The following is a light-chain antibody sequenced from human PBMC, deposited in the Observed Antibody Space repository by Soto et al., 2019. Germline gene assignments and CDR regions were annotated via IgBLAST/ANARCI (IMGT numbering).Light chain of an antibody. CDR2: DAS. CDR1: QSVSSY. V-gene: IGKV3-11*01. Sequence: EIVLTQSPATLSLSPGEIATLSCRASQSVSSYLAWYQQKPGQAPRLLIYDASKRATGIPARFSGSGCGPDYTLTISSLEPEDFAVYYCQQRSKWRTFGQGTKVEIK. J-gene: IGKJ1*01. CDR3: QQRSKWRT.